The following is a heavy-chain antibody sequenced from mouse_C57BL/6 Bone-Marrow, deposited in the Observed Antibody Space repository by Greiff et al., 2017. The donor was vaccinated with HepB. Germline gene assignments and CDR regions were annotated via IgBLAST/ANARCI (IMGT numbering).Heavy chain of an antibody. Sequence: EVQLQESGGDLVKPGGSLKLSCAASGFTFSSYGMSWVRQTPDKRLEWVATISSGGSYTYYPDSVKGRFTISRDNAKNTLYLQMSSLKSEDTAMYYCARQEGTGDLYYAMDYGGRGTSVTVSS. CDR2: ISSGGSYT. D-gene: IGHD3-3*01. J-gene: IGHJ4*01. V-gene: IGHV5-6*01. CDR1: GFTFSSYG. CDR3: ARQEGTGDLYYAMDY.